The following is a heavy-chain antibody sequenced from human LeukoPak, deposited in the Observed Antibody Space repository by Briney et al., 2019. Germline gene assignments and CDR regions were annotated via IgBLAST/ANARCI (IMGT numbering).Heavy chain of an antibody. J-gene: IGHJ4*02. CDR1: GGTFSSYA. CDR2: IIPIFGTA. Sequence: GASVKVSCKASGGTFSSYAISWVRQAPGQGLEWMGGIIPIFGTANYAQKLQGRVTITADESTSTAYMELSSLRSEDTAVYYCARVGGIYCSSTSCYFDYWGQGTLVTVSS. V-gene: IGHV1-69*13. D-gene: IGHD2-2*01. CDR3: ARVGGIYCSSTSCYFDY.